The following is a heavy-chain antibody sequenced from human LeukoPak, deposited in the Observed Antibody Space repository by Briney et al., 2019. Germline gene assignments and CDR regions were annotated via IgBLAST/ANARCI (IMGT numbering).Heavy chain of an antibody. V-gene: IGHV4-34*01. Sequence: TSETLSLTCAVYGGSFSGYYWSWIRQPPGKGLEWVGEINHSGSTNYNPSLKSRVTISVDTSKNQFSLKLSSVTAADTAVYYCARHGLRLRYFDWLKPYFDYWGQGTLVTVSS. D-gene: IGHD3-9*01. CDR1: GGSFSGYY. CDR2: INHSGST. J-gene: IGHJ4*02. CDR3: ARHGLRLRYFDWLKPYFDY.